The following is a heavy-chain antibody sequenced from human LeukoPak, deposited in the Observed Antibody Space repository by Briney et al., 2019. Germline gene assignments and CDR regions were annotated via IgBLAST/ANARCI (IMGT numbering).Heavy chain of an antibody. V-gene: IGHV3-21*01. CDR3: ARDIVGVGQHLTGPFDP. J-gene: IGHJ5*02. CDR1: GFTFSSYS. D-gene: IGHD6-13*01. CDR2: ISSSSSYI. Sequence: KPGGSLRLSCAASGFTFSSYSMNWVRQAPGKGLEWVSSISSSSSYIYYADSMKGRFTISRDNAKNSLYLQMNSLRAEDTAVYYCARDIVGVGQHLTGPFDPWGQGTLVTVSS.